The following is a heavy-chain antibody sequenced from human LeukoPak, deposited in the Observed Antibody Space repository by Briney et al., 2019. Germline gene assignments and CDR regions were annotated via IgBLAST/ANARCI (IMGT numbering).Heavy chain of an antibody. V-gene: IGHV3-20*04. CDR2: INWNGGST. CDR3: ARDEGSGYSFFDY. CDR1: GFTFDDYG. D-gene: IGHD3-3*01. Sequence: GGSLRLSCAASGFTFDDYGMTWVRQVPGKGLELDSGINWNGGSTGYADSVKGRFTISRENAKNSLYLQMNSLRAEDTAFYYCARDEGSGYSFFDYWGQGSLVTVSS. J-gene: IGHJ4*02.